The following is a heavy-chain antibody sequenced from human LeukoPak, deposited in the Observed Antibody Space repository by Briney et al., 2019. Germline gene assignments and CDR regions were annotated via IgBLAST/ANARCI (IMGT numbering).Heavy chain of an antibody. CDR3: VRHRTAEIGENWFDP. Sequence: PGGSLKLSCAASGLSFTDSGFHWVRHASGKGLEWVARIANEATNYATAYAASVKGRFTIYRDNSKNTPYLQMNSLKTEDTAVYYCVRHRTAEIGENWFDPWGQGTLVTVSS. V-gene: IGHV3-73*01. J-gene: IGHJ5*02. D-gene: IGHD3-10*01. CDR2: IANEATNYAT. CDR1: GLSFTDSG.